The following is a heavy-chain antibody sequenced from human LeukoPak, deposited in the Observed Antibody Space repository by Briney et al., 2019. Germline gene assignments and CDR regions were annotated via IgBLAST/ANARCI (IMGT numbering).Heavy chain of an antibody. Sequence: GGSLRLSCAASGFTFSRFGINWVRQAPGQGLEWVAFIRYDGSNKYYADSVKGRFTISRDNAKNSLYLQMNSLRAEDTAVYYCARVDAGATLFDAFDIWGQGTMVTVSS. CDR3: ARVDAGATLFDAFDI. CDR1: GFTFSRFG. D-gene: IGHD1-26*01. CDR2: IRYDGSNK. V-gene: IGHV3-30*02. J-gene: IGHJ3*02.